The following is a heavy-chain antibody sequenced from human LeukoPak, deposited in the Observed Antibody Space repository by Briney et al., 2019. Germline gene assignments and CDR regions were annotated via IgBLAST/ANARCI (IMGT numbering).Heavy chain of an antibody. CDR3: ARGFVAENWFDP. V-gene: IGHV3-30*07. J-gene: IGHJ5*02. D-gene: IGHD1-14*01. CDR1: GFTFSSYA. CDR2: ISYDGSNK. Sequence: GGSLRLSCAASGFTFSSYAMHWVRQAPGKGLEWVAVISYDGSNKYYADSVKGRFTISRDNAKNSLYLQMNSLRAEDTALYYCARGFVAENWFDPWGQGTLVTVSS.